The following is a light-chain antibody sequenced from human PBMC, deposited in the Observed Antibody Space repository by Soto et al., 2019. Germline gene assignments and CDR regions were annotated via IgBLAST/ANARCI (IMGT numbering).Light chain of an antibody. CDR3: QQYNNWLRT. Sequence: EIVMTQSPATLSVSPGERATLSCRASQSVSSNLAWYQQKPGQAPRLLIYGASTRATGIPARFSGSGSGTVFTLTISSLQSEDFAVYYCQQYNNWLRTFGRGTKVDIK. CDR2: GAS. CDR1: QSVSSN. V-gene: IGKV3-15*01. J-gene: IGKJ1*01.